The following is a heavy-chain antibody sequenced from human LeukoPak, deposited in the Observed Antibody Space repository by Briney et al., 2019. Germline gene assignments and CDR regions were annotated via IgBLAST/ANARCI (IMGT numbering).Heavy chain of an antibody. CDR2: IYWDDDK. V-gene: IGHV2-5*02. J-gene: IGHJ4*02. D-gene: IGHD2-15*01. CDR1: GFSISSSGVG. Sequence: SGPTLVNPTQTLTLTCTFSGFSISSSGVGVGWIRQPPGRALEWLALIYWDDDKRYSPSLKNRLTITRETSKSPVVLTMTNLDPVDAATYYCAHSRRLRDCSGGSCYYFDYWGQGTLVTVSS. CDR3: AHSRRLRDCSGGSCYYFDY.